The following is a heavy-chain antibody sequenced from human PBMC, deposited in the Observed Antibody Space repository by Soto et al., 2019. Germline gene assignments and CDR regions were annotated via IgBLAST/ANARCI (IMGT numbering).Heavy chain of an antibody. Sequence: SETLSLTCTVSGGSISSYYWSWIRQPPGKGLEWIGYIYYSGSTNYNPSLKSRVTISVDTSKNQFSLKLSSVTAADTAVYYCARMTDYGDYGYWGQGTLVTVSS. CDR3: ARMTDYGDYGY. CDR1: GGSISSYY. J-gene: IGHJ4*02. V-gene: IGHV4-59*01. D-gene: IGHD4-17*01. CDR2: IYYSGST.